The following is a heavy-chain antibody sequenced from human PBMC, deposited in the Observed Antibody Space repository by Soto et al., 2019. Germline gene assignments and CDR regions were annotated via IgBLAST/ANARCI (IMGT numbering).Heavy chain of an antibody. J-gene: IGHJ2*01. CDR1: GGSFSGYY. D-gene: IGHD4-17*01. CDR3: ARLTTGTTKVRYFDL. V-gene: IGHV4-34*01. Sequence: SETLSLTCAVYGGSFSGYYWSWIRQPPGKGLEWIGEINHSGSTNYNPSLKSRVTISVDTSENQFSLKLNSVTAADTAVYFCARLTTGTTKVRYFDLWGRGTLVTVSS. CDR2: INHSGST.